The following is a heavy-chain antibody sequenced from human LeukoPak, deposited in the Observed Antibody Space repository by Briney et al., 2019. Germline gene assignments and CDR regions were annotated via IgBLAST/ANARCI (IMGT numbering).Heavy chain of an antibody. CDR3: ARLYYDFWSGYFSIADY. V-gene: IGHV4-34*01. Sequence: PSETLSLTCAVYGGSFSGYYWSWIRQPPGKGLGWIGEINHSGSTNYNPSLKSRVTISVDTSKNQFSLKLSSVTAADTAVYYCARLYYDFWSGYFSIADYWGQGTLVTVSS. CDR1: GGSFSGYY. D-gene: IGHD3-3*01. CDR2: INHSGST. J-gene: IGHJ4*02.